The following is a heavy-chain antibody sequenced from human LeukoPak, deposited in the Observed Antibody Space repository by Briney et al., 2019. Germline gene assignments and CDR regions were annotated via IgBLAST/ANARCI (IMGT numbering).Heavy chain of an antibody. CDR2: IYYSGST. V-gene: IGHV4-39*01. CDR3: ARSVPLNYFDY. CDR1: GGSISSSSYY. Sequence: SETLSLTCTVSGGSISSSSYYWGWIRQPPGKGLEWIGSIYYSGSTYYNPSLKSRVTISVDTSKNQFSLKLSSVTAADTAVYYCARSVPLNYFDYWGQRTLVTVSS. J-gene: IGHJ4*02. D-gene: IGHD1-1*01.